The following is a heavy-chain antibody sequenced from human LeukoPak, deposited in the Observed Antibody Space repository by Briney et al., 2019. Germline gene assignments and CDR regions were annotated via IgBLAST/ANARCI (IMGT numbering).Heavy chain of an antibody. D-gene: IGHD1-7*01. CDR2: INPSGGST. J-gene: IGHJ4*02. CDR3: ARGLTSGITGTTGNY. CDR1: GYTFTSYY. V-gene: IGHV1-46*01. Sequence: GASVKDSCKASGYTFTSYYMHWVRQAPGQGLEWMGIINPSGGSTSYAQKFQGRVTMTRDTSTSTVYMELSSLRSEDTAVYYCARGLTSGITGTTGNYWGQGTLVTVSS.